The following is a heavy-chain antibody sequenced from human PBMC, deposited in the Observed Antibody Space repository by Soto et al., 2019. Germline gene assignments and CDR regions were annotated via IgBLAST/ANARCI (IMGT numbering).Heavy chain of an antibody. CDR1: GLTFSRYA. J-gene: IGHJ4*02. V-gene: IGHV3-23*01. Sequence: EEQLLESGGGLVQPGGSLRLSCAASGLTFSRYAMSWVRQAPGKGLEWVSIINPSGDITYYGDSVKSRVTISRDNSKNTLSLQMTRLRTEDTAVYYRAKSLRPSVLTTYSCDYRRQGTLGTVAS. CDR2: INPSGDIT. D-gene: IGHD4-17*01. CDR3: AKSLRPSVLTTYSCDY.